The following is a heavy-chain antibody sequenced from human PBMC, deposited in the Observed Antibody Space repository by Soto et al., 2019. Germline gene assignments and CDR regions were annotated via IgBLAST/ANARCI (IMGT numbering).Heavy chain of an antibody. D-gene: IGHD2-2*01. CDR2: ISYDGSNK. J-gene: IGHJ6*02. CDR1: GFTFSSYG. Sequence: GGSLRLSCAASGFTFSSYGMHWVRQAPGKGLEWVAVISYDGSNKYYADSVKGRFTISRDNSKNTLYLQMNSLRAEDTAVYYCAISSTSSRLGRYYYYYGMDVWGQGTTVTVSS. CDR3: AISSTSSRLGRYYYYYGMDV. V-gene: IGHV3-30*03.